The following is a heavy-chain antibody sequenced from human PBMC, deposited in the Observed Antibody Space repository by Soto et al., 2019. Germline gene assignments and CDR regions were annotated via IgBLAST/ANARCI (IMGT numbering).Heavy chain of an antibody. CDR3: ARDHNWNYPLGLDP. J-gene: IGHJ5*02. CDR1: GGSISSYY. V-gene: IGHV4-59*01. CDR2: IYYSGST. D-gene: IGHD1-7*01. Sequence: SETLSLTCTVSGGSISSYYWSWIRQPPGKGLEWIGYIYYSGSTNYNPSLKSRVTISVDTSKNQFSLKLSSVTAADTAVYYCARDHNWNYPLGLDPWGQGTLVTVSS.